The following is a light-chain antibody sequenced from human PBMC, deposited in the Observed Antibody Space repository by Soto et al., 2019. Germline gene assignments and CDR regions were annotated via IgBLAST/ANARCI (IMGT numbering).Light chain of an antibody. J-gene: IGLJ1*01. CDR2: GVT. V-gene: IGLV2-14*01. Sequence: QSVLTQPASVSGSPGQSITISCTGSGSDIGAYNHVSWYQQHPGKAPKLLIHGVTRRPSGVSSRFSASKSAYTASLTISGLQAEDEANYYCSSFTTSYFYVFGPGTRSPS. CDR1: GSDIGAYNH. CDR3: SSFTTSYFYV.